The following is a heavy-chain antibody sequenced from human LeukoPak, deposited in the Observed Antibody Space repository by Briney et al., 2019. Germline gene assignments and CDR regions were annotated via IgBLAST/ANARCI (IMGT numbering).Heavy chain of an antibody. Sequence: SVKVSCKASGFTFTSSAMQWVRQARGQRLEWIGRIVVGSGNTNYAQKFQERVTITRDMSTSTAYTELSSLRSEDTAVYYCAALDIVVVPAAPYGMDVWGQGTTVTVSS. CDR1: GFTFTSSA. J-gene: IGHJ6*02. V-gene: IGHV1-58*02. CDR2: IVVGSGNT. D-gene: IGHD2-2*03. CDR3: AALDIVVVPAAPYGMDV.